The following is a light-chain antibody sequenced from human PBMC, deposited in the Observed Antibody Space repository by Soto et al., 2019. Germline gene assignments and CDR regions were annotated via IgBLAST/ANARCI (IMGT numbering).Light chain of an antibody. Sequence: DIQITQSPSTLSASVGDRVTITCRASQSISSWLAWYQQKPGKAPKLLIYKASSLESGVPSRFSSSGSGTEFTLIISSLQPDDFATYDCQQYNSYSPLTFGGGTKVDI. J-gene: IGKJ4*01. CDR2: KAS. V-gene: IGKV1-5*03. CDR1: QSISSW. CDR3: QQYNSYSPLT.